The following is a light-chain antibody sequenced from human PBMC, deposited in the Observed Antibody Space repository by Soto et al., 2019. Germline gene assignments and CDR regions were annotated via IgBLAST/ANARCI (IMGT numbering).Light chain of an antibody. Sequence: QSVLTQPASVSGSPGQSITISCTGTRSDIGADDFVSWYQHHPDNTPKLIIFEVTYRPSGISHRFSASKSGNTASLTISGLEPEDEAIYYCSSYRRTTFPHVVFGGGTKLTVL. CDR2: EVT. CDR1: RSDIGADDF. CDR3: SSYRRTTFPHVV. J-gene: IGLJ2*01. V-gene: IGLV2-14*01.